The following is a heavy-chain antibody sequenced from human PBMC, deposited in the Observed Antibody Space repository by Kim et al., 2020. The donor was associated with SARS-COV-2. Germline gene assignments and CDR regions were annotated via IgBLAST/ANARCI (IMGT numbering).Heavy chain of an antibody. CDR1: GDSIVSNDYA. V-gene: IGHV4-30-4*08. Sequence: SETLSLTCTVSGDSIVSNDYAWTWLRQVPGKGLEWVGYIHSSGKTKYNTSLKSRISLSEDTSENKFSLKVDSVTAADTAVYKCASLRISMVRGAPYFDYWGQGILVTVSS. CDR2: IHSSGKT. J-gene: IGHJ4*02. D-gene: IGHD3-10*01. CDR3: ASLRISMVRGAPYFDY.